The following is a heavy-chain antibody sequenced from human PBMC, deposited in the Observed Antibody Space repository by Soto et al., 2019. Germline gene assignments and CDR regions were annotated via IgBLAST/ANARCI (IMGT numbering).Heavy chain of an antibody. V-gene: IGHV1-18*01. CDR2: ISAYNGNT. J-gene: IGHJ6*02. D-gene: IGHD2-2*01. Sequence: QVQLVQSGAEVKKPGASVKVSCKASGYTFTSYGISWVRQAPGQGLEWMGWISAYNGNTNYAQKLQGRVTMTTDTSTSTAYMELRSRRSDDTAVYYCARAYCSSTSCAYYYYYYGMDVWGQGTTVTVSS. CDR3: ARAYCSSTSCAYYYYYYGMDV. CDR1: GYTFTSYG.